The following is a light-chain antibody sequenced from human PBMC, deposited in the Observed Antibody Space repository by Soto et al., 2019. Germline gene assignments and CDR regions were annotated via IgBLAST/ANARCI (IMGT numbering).Light chain of an antibody. Sequence: QSVLTQPASVSGSPGQSITISCTGASSDVGGYNYVSWYQLHPGKAPKLMIYDVSDRPSGVSNRFSGSTSGNTASLTISGLQAEDEADYYCSSYTSSGSLYVFGAGTKVTVL. J-gene: IGLJ1*01. CDR2: DVS. CDR3: SSYTSSGSLYV. CDR1: SSDVGGYNY. V-gene: IGLV2-14*01.